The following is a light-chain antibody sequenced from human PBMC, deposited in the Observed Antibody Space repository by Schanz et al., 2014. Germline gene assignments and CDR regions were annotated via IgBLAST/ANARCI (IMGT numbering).Light chain of an antibody. V-gene: IGLV2-14*02. CDR3: SSYAGSNFVV. J-gene: IGLJ2*01. CDR1: SSDIGSYNL. Sequence: QSALTQPASVSGSPGQSITISCTGTSSDIGSYNLVSWYQQHPDKAPKLMIYEGSKRPSGVPDRFSGSKSGNTASLTVSGLQAEDEADFYCSSYAGSNFVVFGGGTKLTVL. CDR2: EGS.